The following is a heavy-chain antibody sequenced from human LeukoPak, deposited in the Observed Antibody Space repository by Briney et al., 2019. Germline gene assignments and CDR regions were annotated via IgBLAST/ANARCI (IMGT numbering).Heavy chain of an antibody. Sequence: SETLSLTCAVSGASISISNWWGWVRQPPGKGLEWIGEFFHTGITNYNPSLKNRVTISVDKSKNQFSLTLSSVTAADTAVYYCASVDGDNVFGVVGHFWGQGALVIVSS. V-gene: IGHV4-4*02. CDR1: GASISISNW. CDR2: FFHTGIT. CDR3: ASVDGDNVFGVVGHF. J-gene: IGHJ4*02. D-gene: IGHD3-3*01.